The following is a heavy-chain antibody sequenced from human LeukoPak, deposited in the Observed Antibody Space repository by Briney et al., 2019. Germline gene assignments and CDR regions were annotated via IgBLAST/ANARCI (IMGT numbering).Heavy chain of an antibody. D-gene: IGHD6-13*01. CDR3: ARVPQTYTFGGSWYGAFDI. CDR2: INPNSGGT. J-gene: IGHJ3*02. CDR1: GYTFTGYY. Sequence: ASVKVSCKASGYTFTGYYMHWVRQAPGQGLEWMGWINPNSGGTNYAQKFQGRVTMTRDTSISTAYMELSSLRSEDTAVYYCARVPQTYTFGGSWYGAFDIWGQGTMVTVSS. V-gene: IGHV1-2*02.